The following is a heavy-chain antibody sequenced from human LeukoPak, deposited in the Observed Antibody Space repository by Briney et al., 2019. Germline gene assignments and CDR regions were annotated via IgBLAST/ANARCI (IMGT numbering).Heavy chain of an antibody. CDR2: IYRTGST. Sequence: SETLSLTCTVSGYSISSAYYWGWIRQPPGKGLEWIGSIYRTGSTYYNPSLKSRVTISVDTSKNQFSLKLSSVTAADTAVYYCARQSDSSGYYYLGAFDFWGQGTMVTVSS. D-gene: IGHD3-22*01. CDR3: ARQSDSSGYYYLGAFDF. V-gene: IGHV4-38-2*02. CDR1: GYSISSAYY. J-gene: IGHJ3*01.